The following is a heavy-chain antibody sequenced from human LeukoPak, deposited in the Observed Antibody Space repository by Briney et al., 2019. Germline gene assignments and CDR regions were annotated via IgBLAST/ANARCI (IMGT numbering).Heavy chain of an antibody. CDR3: ARGLSSLGYCSGGSCYRGENAFDI. CDR1: GGSISSYY. J-gene: IGHJ3*02. CDR2: IYYSGST. Sequence: SETLSLTCTVSGGSISSYYWSWIRQPPGKGLEWIGYIYYSGSTNYNPSLKSRVTIPVDTSKNQFSLKLSSVTAADTAVYYCARGLSSLGYCSGGSCYRGENAFDIWGQGTMVTVSS. V-gene: IGHV4-59*01. D-gene: IGHD2-15*01.